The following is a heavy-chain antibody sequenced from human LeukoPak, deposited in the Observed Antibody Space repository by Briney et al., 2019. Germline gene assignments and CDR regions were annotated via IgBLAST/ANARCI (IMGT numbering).Heavy chain of an antibody. CDR3: VRGGWRLDY. CDR1: DGSISSYY. V-gene: IGHV4-59*01. D-gene: IGHD2-15*01. Sequence: SSETLSLTCTVSDGSISSYYWSWIRQPPGKGLEWIGYIYYTGTTNYNPSLKSRVTISVDTSKNQFSLKLSSVTAADTAVYYCVRGGWRLDYWGQGTLVTVSS. J-gene: IGHJ4*02. CDR2: IYYTGTT.